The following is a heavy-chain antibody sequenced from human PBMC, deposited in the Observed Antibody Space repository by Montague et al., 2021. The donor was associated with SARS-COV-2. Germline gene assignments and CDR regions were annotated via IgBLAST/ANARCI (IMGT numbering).Heavy chain of an antibody. J-gene: IGHJ4*02. CDR2: ISSGSAYI. CDR3: SRDSGEQLVRD. Sequence: SLRLSCAASGFTFSTSSMNWVRQTPGKRPEWVSAISSGSAYIYYSDSVKGRFTISRDDAENSLYLQMTSLRVEDTAVYYCSRDSGEQLVRDRGQGTLVTVST. V-gene: IGHV3-21*01. CDR1: GFTFSTSS. D-gene: IGHD6-6*01.